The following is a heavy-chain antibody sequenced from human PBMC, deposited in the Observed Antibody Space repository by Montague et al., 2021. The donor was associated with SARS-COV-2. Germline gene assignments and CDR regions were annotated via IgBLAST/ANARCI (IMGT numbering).Heavy chain of an antibody. V-gene: IGHV3-9*01. CDR3: AKDGYYYGPGSRFDY. Sequence: SSGGYYWSWIRQHPGKGLEWVSGMSWNSGRIGYADSVKGRFTISRDNAKNSVYLQMNSLRSEDTAMYYCAKDGYYYGPGSRFDYRGQGTLVTVSS. CDR1: SSGGYY. J-gene: IGHJ4*02. D-gene: IGHD3-10*01. CDR2: MSWNSGRI.